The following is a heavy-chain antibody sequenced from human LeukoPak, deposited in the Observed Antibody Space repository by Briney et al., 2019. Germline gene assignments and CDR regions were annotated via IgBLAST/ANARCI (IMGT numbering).Heavy chain of an antibody. CDR1: GGSFSGYY. V-gene: IGHV4-34*01. CDR3: ARYIRIAVAGRFDY. Sequence: SETLSLTCAVYGGSFSGYYWNWIRQPPGKGLEWIGEINQSGSTNYNPSLKSRVTISVDTSKNQFSLKLSSVTAADTAVYYCARYIRIAVAGRFDYWGQGTLVTVSS. CDR2: INQSGST. J-gene: IGHJ4*02. D-gene: IGHD6-19*01.